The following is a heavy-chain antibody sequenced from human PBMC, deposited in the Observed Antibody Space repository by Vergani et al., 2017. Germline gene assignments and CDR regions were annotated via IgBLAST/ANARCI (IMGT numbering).Heavy chain of an antibody. D-gene: IGHD6-19*01. CDR2: IYYRGGT. CDR1: GAFIRSSNYY. CDR3: ARHSTVEWLVKLGWFDP. V-gene: IGHV4-39*01. Sequence: QLQLQESGPGLVKPSATLSLTCSVSGAFIRSSNYYWGWNSKPPGKGLEWIASIYYRGGTYYNPSLTSRVTISVDTSKNQFSLKLSSVTATDTDVYFCARHSTVEWLVKLGWFDPWGQGILVTVSS. J-gene: IGHJ5*02.